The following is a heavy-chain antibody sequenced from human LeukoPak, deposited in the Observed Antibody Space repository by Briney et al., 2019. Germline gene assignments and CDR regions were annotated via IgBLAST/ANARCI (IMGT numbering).Heavy chain of an antibody. V-gene: IGHV4-59*01. CDR2: IYYSGST. Sequence: SETLSLTCTVSGGSISSYYWSWIRQPPGEGLEWIGYIYYSGSTNYNPSLKSRVTISLDTSKNQFSLKLSSVTAADTAVYYCARGGYSGYDFDYWGQGTLVTVSS. CDR3: ARGGYSGYDFDY. D-gene: IGHD5-12*01. J-gene: IGHJ4*02. CDR1: GGSISSYY.